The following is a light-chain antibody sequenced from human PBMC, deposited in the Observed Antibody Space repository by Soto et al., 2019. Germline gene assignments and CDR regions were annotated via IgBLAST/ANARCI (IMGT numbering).Light chain of an antibody. CDR2: GTS. J-gene: IGKJ4*01. V-gene: IGKV3-20*01. CDR1: LIVSSSY. Sequence: IVLTQSPGTLSLSPGERATLSCRAILIVSSSYLVWYQQRPGQPPRLLIYGTSTRAAGISDRFSGSGSGTDFTLTIYRLEPGDSAVYYCQQYGTSALTFGGGTKV. CDR3: QQYGTSALT.